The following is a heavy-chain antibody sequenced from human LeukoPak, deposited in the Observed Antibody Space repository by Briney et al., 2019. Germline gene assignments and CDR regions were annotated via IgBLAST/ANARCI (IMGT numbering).Heavy chain of an antibody. D-gene: IGHD2-2*01. V-gene: IGHV1-69*01. CDR2: IIPIFGTA. CDR1: GGTFSSYA. Sequence: SVKVSCKASGGTFSSYAISWVRQAPGQGLEWMGGIIPIFGTANYAQKFQGRVTITADESTSTAYMELSSLRSEDTAVYYCARDRPGSEAAAFLHYWGQGTLVTVSS. CDR3: ARDRPGSEAAAFLHY. J-gene: IGHJ4*02.